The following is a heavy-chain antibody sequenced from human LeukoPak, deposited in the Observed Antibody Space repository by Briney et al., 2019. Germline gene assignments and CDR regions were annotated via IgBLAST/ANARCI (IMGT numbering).Heavy chain of an antibody. D-gene: IGHD3-9*01. CDR2: ISSSSGTI. Sequence: GGSLRLSCAASGSTFSSYSMNWVRQAPGKWLEWVSYISSSSGTIYYANSVKGRFTISRDNAKNSLYIQMNSLRAEDTAVYYCAIPYDILTGNIIDYWGQGTLVTVSS. J-gene: IGHJ4*02. V-gene: IGHV3-48*01. CDR1: GSTFSSYS. CDR3: AIPYDILTGNIIDY.